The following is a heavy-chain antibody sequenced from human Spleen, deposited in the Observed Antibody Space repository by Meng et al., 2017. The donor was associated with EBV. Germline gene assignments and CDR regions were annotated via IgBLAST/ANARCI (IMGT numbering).Heavy chain of an antibody. CDR3: VRAPPYYDFWSDN. Sequence: QVQLVQAGHEVKTPGSSVKVSCTASGGTFTSYYMHWVRQAPGQGLEWMGMINATGGTTNYAQNFQGRVTMTTDISTRTLYMELSSLRSEDTAVYYCVRAPPYYDFWSDNWGQGTLVTVSS. D-gene: IGHD3-3*01. V-gene: IGHV1-46*01. CDR1: GGTFTSYY. J-gene: IGHJ4*02. CDR2: INATGGTT.